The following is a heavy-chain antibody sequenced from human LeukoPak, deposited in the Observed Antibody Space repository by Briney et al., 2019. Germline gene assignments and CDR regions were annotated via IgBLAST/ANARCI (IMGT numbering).Heavy chain of an antibody. Sequence: LSLTCTVSGGSVSDYYMSWIRQAPGKGLEWVSYISSSGSTIYYADSVKGRFTISRDNAKNSLYLQMNSLRAEDTAVYYCARASGSYYHGAWFDPWGQGTLVTVSS. CDR3: ARASGSYYHGAWFDP. J-gene: IGHJ5*02. CDR2: ISSSGSTI. D-gene: IGHD3-10*01. CDR1: GGSVSDYY. V-gene: IGHV3-11*01.